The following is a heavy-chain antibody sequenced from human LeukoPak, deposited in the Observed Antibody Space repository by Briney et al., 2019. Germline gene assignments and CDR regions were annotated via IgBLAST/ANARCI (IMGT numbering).Heavy chain of an antibody. Sequence: ASVKVSCKVSGYSFTGYYIHWVRQAPGQGLEWMGWINPTSGGTNSAQNFQGRVTMTRDTSTSTAYMDPISLRSDDTAVYYCARSPPWGSKGYFDYWGQGTLVTVSS. CDR2: INPTSGGT. D-gene: IGHD3-16*01. J-gene: IGHJ4*02. CDR3: ARSPPWGSKGYFDY. V-gene: IGHV1-2*02. CDR1: GYSFTGYY.